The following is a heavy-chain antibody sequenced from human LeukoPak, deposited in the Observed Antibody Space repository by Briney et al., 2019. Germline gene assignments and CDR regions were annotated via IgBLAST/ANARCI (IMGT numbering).Heavy chain of an antibody. J-gene: IGHJ4*02. Sequence: KPSETLSLTCTVSGGSISSYYWSWIRQPPGKGLEWIGYIYYSGSTNYNPSLKSRVTISVDTSKNQFSLKLSSVTAADTAVYYRARRSTVAAFDYWGQGTLVTVSS. CDR1: GGSISSYY. D-gene: IGHD4-23*01. CDR3: ARRSTVAAFDY. CDR2: IYYSGST. V-gene: IGHV4-59*01.